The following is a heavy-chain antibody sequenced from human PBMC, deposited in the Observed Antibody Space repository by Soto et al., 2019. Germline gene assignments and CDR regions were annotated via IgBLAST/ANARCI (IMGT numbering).Heavy chain of an antibody. D-gene: IGHD1-20*01. CDR3: ARWGASITGTGWLNWFDP. J-gene: IGHJ5*02. CDR1: GFTFSSYS. Sequence: PGGSLRLSCAASGFTFSSYSMNWVRQAPGKGLEWVSSISSSSSYIYYADSVKGRFTISRDNAKNSLYLQMNSLRAEDTAVYYCARWGASITGTGWLNWFDPWGQGTLVTVSS. CDR2: ISSSSSYI. V-gene: IGHV3-21*01.